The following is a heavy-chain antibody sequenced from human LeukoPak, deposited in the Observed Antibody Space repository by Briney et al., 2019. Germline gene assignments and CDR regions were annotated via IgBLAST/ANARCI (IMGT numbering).Heavy chain of an antibody. Sequence: SETLSLTCTVSGGSISSSSYYWAWIRQPPGKGLEWIGSIYYSGSTYYNPSLKSRVTISVDTSKNQFSLKLSSVTAADTAVYSCARLPFWGFYYFDFWGQGTQVTVSS. J-gene: IGHJ4*02. CDR1: GGSISSSSYY. D-gene: IGHD7-27*01. CDR2: IYYSGST. CDR3: ARLPFWGFYYFDF. V-gene: IGHV4-39*01.